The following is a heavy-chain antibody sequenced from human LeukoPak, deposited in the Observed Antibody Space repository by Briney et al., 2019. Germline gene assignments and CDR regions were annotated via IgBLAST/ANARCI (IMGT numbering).Heavy chain of an antibody. CDR3: AKDGTIAVAGTYYFDY. CDR2: ISGSGGST. V-gene: IGHV3-23*01. CDR1: GFTFSSYA. J-gene: IGHJ4*02. Sequence: GGSLRLSCAAFGFTFSSYAMSWVRQAPGKGLEWVSAISGSGGSTYYADSVKGRFTISRDNSKNTLYLQMNSLRAEDTAVYYCAKDGTIAVAGTYYFDYWGQGTLVTVSS. D-gene: IGHD6-19*01.